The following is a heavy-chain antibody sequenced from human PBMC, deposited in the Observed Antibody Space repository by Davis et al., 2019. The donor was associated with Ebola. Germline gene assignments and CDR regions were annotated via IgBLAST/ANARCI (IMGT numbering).Heavy chain of an antibody. Sequence: MPSETLSLTCAVYGGSFSGYYWSWIRQLPGKGLEWIGEINHSGSTNYNPSPKSRVTISVDTSKNQFSLKLSSVTAADTAVYYCARWNQVVVTPREVYYYYYGMDVWGQGTTVTVSS. CDR2: INHSGST. CDR3: ARWNQVVVTPREVYYYYYGMDV. CDR1: GGSFSGYY. V-gene: IGHV4-34*01. J-gene: IGHJ6*02. D-gene: IGHD4-23*01.